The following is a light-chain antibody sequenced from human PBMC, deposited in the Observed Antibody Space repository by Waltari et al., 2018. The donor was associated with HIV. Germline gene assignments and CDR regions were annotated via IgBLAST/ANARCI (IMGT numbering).Light chain of an antibody. CDR2: AAS. V-gene: IGKV1-16*01. Sequence: GDRVTISCRASQGIRNTLAWFQQKPGEAPKSLISAASTLQNGVPSRFSGGGSGTDFTLTISSLQPEDSATYYCQQYLSYPPTFGQGTKLEIE. CDR1: QGIRNT. J-gene: IGKJ2*01. CDR3: QQYLSYPPT.